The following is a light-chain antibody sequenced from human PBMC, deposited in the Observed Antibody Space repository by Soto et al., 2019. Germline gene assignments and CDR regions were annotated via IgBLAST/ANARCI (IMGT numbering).Light chain of an antibody. CDR1: HDISNY. J-gene: IGKJ5*01. Sequence: DIQMTQSPSSLSASVGDRVTITCQASHDISNYLNWYQQKPGKAPKRLIYGASSLQSGVPSRFSGTGSGTEFTLTISSLQPEDFATYYCLQHNSYPPTFGQGTRLEIK. V-gene: IGKV1-17*01. CDR2: GAS. CDR3: LQHNSYPPT.